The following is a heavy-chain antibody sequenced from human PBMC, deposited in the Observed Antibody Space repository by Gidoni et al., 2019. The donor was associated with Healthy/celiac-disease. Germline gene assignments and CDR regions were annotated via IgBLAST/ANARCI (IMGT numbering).Heavy chain of an antibody. CDR1: GGAISSSSYY. J-gene: IGHJ4*02. Sequence: QLQLQESGPGLVKPSETLYLPCTVSGGAISSSSYYWGWIRQPPGKGLEWIGSIYYSGSTYYNPSLKSLVTISVDTSKNQFSLKLSSVTAADTAVYYCARRTRYYYDSSGYYDYWGQGTLVTVSS. CDR2: IYYSGST. CDR3: ARRTRYYYDSSGYYDY. D-gene: IGHD3-22*01. V-gene: IGHV4-39*01.